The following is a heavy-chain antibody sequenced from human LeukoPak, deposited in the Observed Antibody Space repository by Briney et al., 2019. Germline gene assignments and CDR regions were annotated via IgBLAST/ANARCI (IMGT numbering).Heavy chain of an antibody. CDR2: INPGKSDT. J-gene: IGHJ3*02. D-gene: IGHD2-2*01. V-gene: IGHV5-51*01. CDR3: ARLLGLKVVIPDDEAFDI. Sequence: GESLKISCKGSEYSFTTYWIGWVRQMPGKGLEYMGIINPGKSDTRYGPSFQGQVTISADKSINTAYLQWGSLRASDTAIYYCARLLGLKVVIPDDEAFDIWGQGTMVTVSS. CDR1: EYSFTTYW.